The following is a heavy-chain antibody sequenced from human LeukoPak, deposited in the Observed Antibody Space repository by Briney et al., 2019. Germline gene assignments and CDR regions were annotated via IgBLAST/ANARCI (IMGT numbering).Heavy chain of an antibody. CDR2: IYHSGSI. V-gene: IGHV4-4*02. CDR3: ARDSGTTGEVKFDP. J-gene: IGHJ5*02. CDR1: GGSISSSNW. Sequence: PSETLSLTCAVSGGSISSSNWWSWVRQPPGKGLEWIGEIYHSGSINYKSSLKSRVTISVDKSKNQFSLKLSSVTAADTAVYYCARDSGTTGEVKFDPWGQGTLVTVSS. D-gene: IGHD1-7*01.